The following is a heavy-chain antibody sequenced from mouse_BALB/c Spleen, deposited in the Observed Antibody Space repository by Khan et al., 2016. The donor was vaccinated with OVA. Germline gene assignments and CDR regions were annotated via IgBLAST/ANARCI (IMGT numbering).Heavy chain of an antibody. CDR3: VRDGAYHRNDGWFAY. Sequence: VQLQQSGAELARPGASVKMSCKASGYTFTSYTIHWIKLRPGQGLEWIGFIHPSNGYTNYNQKFKDKATLTADKSSTTVYMQLSSLTSDDSAVYNCVRDGAYHRNDGWFAYWGQGTLVTVSA. V-gene: IGHV1-4*01. CDR1: GYTFTSYT. D-gene: IGHD2-14*01. CDR2: IHPSNGYT. J-gene: IGHJ3*01.